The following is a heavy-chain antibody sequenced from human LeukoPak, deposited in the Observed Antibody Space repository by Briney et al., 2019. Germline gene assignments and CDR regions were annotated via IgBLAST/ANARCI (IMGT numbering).Heavy chain of an antibody. V-gene: IGHV3-21*01. CDR3: ANEGRLQTVGYFDY. CDR2: ISSSSNYI. D-gene: IGHD6-25*01. J-gene: IGHJ4*02. Sequence: GGSLRLSCAASGFTFSIYSMNCLRQTPGKGLEWVSLISSSSNYIYYADSVKGRFTISRDNAKNSLYLQMNSLRAEDTAVYYCANEGRLQTVGYFDYWGQGTLVTVSS. CDR1: GFTFSIYS.